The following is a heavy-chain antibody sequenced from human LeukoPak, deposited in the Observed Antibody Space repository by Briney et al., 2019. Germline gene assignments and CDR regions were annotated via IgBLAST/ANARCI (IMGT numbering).Heavy chain of an antibody. CDR2: IYYSGST. CDR1: GGSISSSSYY. D-gene: IGHD1-1*01. V-gene: IGHV4-39*07. Sequence: SETLSLTCTVSGGSISSSSYYWGWIRQPPGKGLEWIGSIYYSGSTYYNPSLKSRVTISVDTSKNQFSLKLRSVTAADTAVYYCARELESGVYFDYWGQGTLVTVSS. J-gene: IGHJ4*02. CDR3: ARELESGVYFDY.